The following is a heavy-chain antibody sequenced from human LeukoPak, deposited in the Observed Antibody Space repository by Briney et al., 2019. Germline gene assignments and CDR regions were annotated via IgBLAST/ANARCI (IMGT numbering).Heavy chain of an antibody. Sequence: SETLSLTCSVPGNSVTSYYWSWIRQPPGKGLEWVGYGDHFGGAIYNPSLKSRVTISVDTSNNQFSLTLTSVTAADTAVYHCARLSDLYNGTYLLDSWSQGTLVTVSS. V-gene: IGHV4-59*08. CDR1: GNSVTSYY. CDR3: ARLSDLYNGTYLLDS. D-gene: IGHD1-26*01. J-gene: IGHJ4*02. CDR2: GDHFGGA.